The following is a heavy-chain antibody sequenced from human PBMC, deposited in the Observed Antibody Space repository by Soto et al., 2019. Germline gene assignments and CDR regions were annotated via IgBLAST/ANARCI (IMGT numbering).Heavy chain of an antibody. CDR2: ISSSSSYI. CDR3: VRARATDSRPDY. D-gene: IGHD3-22*01. J-gene: IGHJ4*02. CDR1: GFTFSLYS. V-gene: IGHV3-21*01. Sequence: TGGSLRLSCAASGFTFSLYSMIWVRQAPGKGLEWVSSISSSSSYIYYADSKKGRFTPSRDNAQNSLYLQMNSLRVDDTAVYYCVRARATDSRPDYWGQGTLVTVSS.